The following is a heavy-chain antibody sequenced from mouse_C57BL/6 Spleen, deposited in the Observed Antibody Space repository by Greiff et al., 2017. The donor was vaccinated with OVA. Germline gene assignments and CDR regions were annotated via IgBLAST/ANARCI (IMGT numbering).Heavy chain of an antibody. V-gene: IGHV1-64*01. CDR1: GYTFTSYW. Sequence: QVQLQQSGAELVKPGASVKLSCKASGYTFTSYWMHWVKQRPGQGLEWIGMIHPNSGSTNYNVKFKSKATLTVDKSSSTAYMQLSSLTSEDSAVYYCARLLAYWGQGTLVTVSA. CDR2: IHPNSGST. J-gene: IGHJ3*01. CDR3: ARLLAY.